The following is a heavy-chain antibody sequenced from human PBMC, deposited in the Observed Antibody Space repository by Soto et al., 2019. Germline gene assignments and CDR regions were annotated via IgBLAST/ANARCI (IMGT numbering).Heavy chain of an antibody. CDR2: ISGSGGST. Sequence: EMQLLESGGGLVQPGGSLRLSCAASGFTFSSYGMSWVRQAPGKGLEWVSSISGSGGSTYYADSVKGRFTISRDNSKNTLYLQMNSLRAEDTAVYYCAKASAPGGTYFPLWFWGQGTLVTVSS. D-gene: IGHD1-26*01. CDR1: GFTFSSYG. V-gene: IGHV3-23*01. CDR3: AKASAPGGTYFPLWF. J-gene: IGHJ4*02.